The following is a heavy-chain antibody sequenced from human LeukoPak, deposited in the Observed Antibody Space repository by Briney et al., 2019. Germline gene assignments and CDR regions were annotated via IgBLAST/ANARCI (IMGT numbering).Heavy chain of an antibody. Sequence: ASLKVSCKTSGYTFTGYYMHWVRQAPGQGLEWMGWINPNNGDTRYAQNFQGRVTMTRDTSISTVYMELSRLRSDDTAVYYCGRDGDSSEFYYYYYMDVWGKGTTVTVSS. CDR3: GRDGDSSEFYYYYYMDV. V-gene: IGHV1-2*02. D-gene: IGHD6-25*01. CDR1: GYTFTGYY. J-gene: IGHJ6*03. CDR2: INPNNGDT.